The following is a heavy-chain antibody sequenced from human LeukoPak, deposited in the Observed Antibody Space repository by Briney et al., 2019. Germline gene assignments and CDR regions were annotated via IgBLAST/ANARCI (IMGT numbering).Heavy chain of an antibody. D-gene: IGHD1-26*01. CDR1: GGSISTYY. CDR3: ARLLGVSYLSSFDY. Sequence: KAPESLSLTCTVAGGSISTYYWSWIRQPQRKGREWIGYIYYRVSTNYNPSLKSRVTISVDTSKNQFSLKLRSGTAANTAVYYCARLLGVSYLSSFDYWGQGTLVTVSS. J-gene: IGHJ4*02. CDR2: IYYRVST. V-gene: IGHV4-59*08.